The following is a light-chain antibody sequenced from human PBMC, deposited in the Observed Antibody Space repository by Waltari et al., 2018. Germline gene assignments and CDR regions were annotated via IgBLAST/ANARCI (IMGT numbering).Light chain of an antibody. Sequence: QLVLTQSPSASGSLGASVKLTCTLPSGHSSYSIAWHPQQPEKGPRYLMRLNSDGSHSKGDGIPDRFSGSSSGAERYLTISSLQSEDEADYYCQTWATDIQVFGGGTKLTVL. CDR1: SGHSSYS. CDR2: LNSDGSH. CDR3: QTWATDIQV. J-gene: IGLJ3*02. V-gene: IGLV4-69*01.